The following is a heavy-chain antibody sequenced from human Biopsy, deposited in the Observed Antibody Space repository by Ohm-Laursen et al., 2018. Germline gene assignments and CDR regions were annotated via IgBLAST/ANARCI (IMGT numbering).Heavy chain of an antibody. D-gene: IGHD3-22*01. J-gene: IGHJ4*02. V-gene: IGHV4-59*11. CDR2: VYYNGNT. Sequence: SGTLSLTCAVTYGSISGHFWSWIWQAPGKGLEWIGYVYYNGNTNYSPSLKSRAPISLDTSKNQFSLKVTSVTAADTAVYYCAREKYDGSDHYSSPFDSWGQGALVTVSS. CDR1: YGSISGHF. CDR3: AREKYDGSDHYSSPFDS.